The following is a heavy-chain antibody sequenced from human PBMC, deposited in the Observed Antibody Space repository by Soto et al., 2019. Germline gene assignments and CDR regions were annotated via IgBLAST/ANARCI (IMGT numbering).Heavy chain of an antibody. Sequence: QVQLVESGGGVVQPGRSLRLSCAASGFTFSSYGMHWVRQAPGKGLEWVALISYDGSSKYYADSLKGRFIISRDNSKNTLYLQMNSLRAEDTAVYYCAGGQYFGDYWGQGTLVTVSS. J-gene: IGHJ4*02. CDR3: AGGQYFGDY. CDR2: ISYDGSSK. CDR1: GFTFSSYG. V-gene: IGHV3-30-3*01. D-gene: IGHD2-2*01.